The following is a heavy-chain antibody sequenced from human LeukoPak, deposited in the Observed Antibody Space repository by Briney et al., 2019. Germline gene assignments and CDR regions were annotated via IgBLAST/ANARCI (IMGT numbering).Heavy chain of an antibody. J-gene: IGHJ4*02. Sequence: GGSLRLSCAASGFTFSSYAMSWVRQAPGKGLEWVSAISGSGGSTYYADSVKGRFTISRDNSKNTLYLQMNSLRAEDTAVYYCAKKSHSSGNFNYFGYWGQGTLVTVSS. CDR2: ISGSGGST. V-gene: IGHV3-23*01. CDR1: GFTFSSYA. CDR3: AKKSHSSGNFNYFGY. D-gene: IGHD6-19*01.